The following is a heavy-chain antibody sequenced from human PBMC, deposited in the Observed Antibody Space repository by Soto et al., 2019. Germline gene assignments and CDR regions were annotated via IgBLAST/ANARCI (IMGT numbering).Heavy chain of an antibody. CDR3: AREGSGYEQLDY. D-gene: IGHD5-12*01. V-gene: IGHV3-7*03. CDR1: GFMFGNYW. Sequence: GSLRLSCVASGFMFGNYWMSWVRQGPGEGLEWVANIKQDGSEKYYVDSVKGRFTISRDNAKNSLYLQMNSLRVEDTAVYFCAREGSGYEQLDYWGQGTLVTVSS. CDR2: IKQDGSEK. J-gene: IGHJ4*02.